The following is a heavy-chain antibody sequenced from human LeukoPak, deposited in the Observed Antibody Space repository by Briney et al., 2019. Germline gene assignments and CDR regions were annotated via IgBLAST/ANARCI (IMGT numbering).Heavy chain of an antibody. J-gene: IGHJ4*02. CDR3: ARDADGVVDY. D-gene: IGHD3-10*01. CDR1: GFTFSNYP. CDR2: ISYDGSNK. V-gene: IGHV3-30-3*01. Sequence: GRSLRLSCAASGFTFSNYPIHWVRQAPGKGLEWVALISYDGSNKYYADSVKGRFTISRDNSKSTLYLQMNSLRAEDTAVYYCARDADGVVDYWGQGALVSVSS.